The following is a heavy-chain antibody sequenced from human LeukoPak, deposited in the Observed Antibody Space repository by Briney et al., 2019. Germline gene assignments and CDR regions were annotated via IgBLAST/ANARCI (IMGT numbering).Heavy chain of an antibody. CDR3: ARGARYFDWFDAFDI. Sequence: GGSLRLSCAASGFTVSSNYMSWVRQAPGKGLEWVSVIYSGGSTYHADSVKGRFTISRDNSKNTLYLQMNSLRAEDTAVYYCARGARYFDWFDAFDIWGQGTMVTVSS. V-gene: IGHV3-53*01. CDR2: IYSGGST. D-gene: IGHD3-9*01. J-gene: IGHJ3*02. CDR1: GFTVSSNY.